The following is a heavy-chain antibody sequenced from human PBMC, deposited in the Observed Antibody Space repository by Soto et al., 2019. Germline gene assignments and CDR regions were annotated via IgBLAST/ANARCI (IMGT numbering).Heavy chain of an antibody. CDR1: GGTFSSYA. J-gene: IGHJ6*02. V-gene: IGHV1-69*01. CDR2: IIPIFGTA. Sequence: QMQLVQSGAEVKKPGSSVKVSCKASGGTFSSYAISWVRQAPGQGLEWMGGIIPIFGTANYAQKFQGRVTITADESTSTAYMELSSLRSEDTAVYYCASAVAGTMGAYYYGMDVWGQGTTVTVSS. CDR3: ASAVAGTMGAYYYGMDV. D-gene: IGHD6-19*01.